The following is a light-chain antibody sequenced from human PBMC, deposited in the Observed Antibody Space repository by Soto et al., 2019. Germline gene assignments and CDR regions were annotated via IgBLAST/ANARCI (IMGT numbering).Light chain of an antibody. CDR3: QQRNIWPPVN. J-gene: IGKJ5*01. Sequence: IVLTHSQATLSLSPWERATLSCRSSPSVTNYLAWYPQKPGQPPRLLIYGAFNRAAGIPARFSGSGSGTDFTLTISSLEPEDSAVYYCQQRNIWPPVNCGQGTRLEIK. V-gene: IGKV3-11*01. CDR2: GAF. CDR1: PSVTNY.